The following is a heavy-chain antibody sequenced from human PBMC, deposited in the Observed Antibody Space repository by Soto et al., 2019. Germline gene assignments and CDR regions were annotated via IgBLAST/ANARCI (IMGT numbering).Heavy chain of an antibody. V-gene: IGHV1-18*01. CDR1: GYTFTSYG. Sequence: QVHLVQSGAEVKKPGASVKVSCKASGYTFTSYGITWVRQAPGQGLEWMGWISAHNGNTDYAQKLQGRVIVTRDTSTSSADMELRSLISDYTAGDYCARWRYGDYWGQGALVTVSS. J-gene: IGHJ4*02. CDR3: ARWRYGDY. CDR2: ISAHNGNT. D-gene: IGHD1-1*01.